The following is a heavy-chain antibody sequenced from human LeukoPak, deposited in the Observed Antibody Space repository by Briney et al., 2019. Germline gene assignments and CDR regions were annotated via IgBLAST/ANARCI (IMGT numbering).Heavy chain of an antibody. Sequence: GGSLRLSCAASGFTFNNYAMTWVRQAPGGGLEWVSLISGSGGSIYYADSVKGRFTISRDNSKDTLYLQMNSLRAEDTAVYYCARGKQWLFNWFDPWGQGTLVTVSS. J-gene: IGHJ5*02. CDR2: ISGSGGSI. CDR1: GFTFNNYA. CDR3: ARGKQWLFNWFDP. V-gene: IGHV3-23*01. D-gene: IGHD6-19*01.